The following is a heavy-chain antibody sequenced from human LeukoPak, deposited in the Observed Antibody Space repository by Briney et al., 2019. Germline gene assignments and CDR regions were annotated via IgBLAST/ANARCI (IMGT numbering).Heavy chain of an antibody. V-gene: IGHV3-53*01. CDR2: IYSSGST. J-gene: IGHJ4*02. Sequence: PGGSLRLSCAASGFTASSNYKSWVRQAPGKGLGWVSVIYSSGSTYYADSVKGRFTISRDNSKNTLYLQMNSLRAEDTAVYYCARGEDYGDYFDYWGQGTQVTVSP. CDR3: ARGEDYGDYFDY. D-gene: IGHD4-17*01. CDR1: GFTASSNY.